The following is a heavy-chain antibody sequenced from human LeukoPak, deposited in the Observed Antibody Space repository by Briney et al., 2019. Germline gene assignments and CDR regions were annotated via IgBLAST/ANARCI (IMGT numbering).Heavy chain of an antibody. Sequence: PSETLSLTCTVSGGSFRRCSLYWAWIRQPPGKGLEWIGSIYYSGSTYYNPSLENRVTISIDTSKNHFSLKLSSLSAADTSVYYCAKRDDSGGNLVDLWGQGTLVTVS. CDR2: IYYSGST. CDR1: GGSFRRCSLY. D-gene: IGHD2-15*01. J-gene: IGHJ4*02. V-gene: IGHV4-39*02. CDR3: AKRDDSGGNLVDL.